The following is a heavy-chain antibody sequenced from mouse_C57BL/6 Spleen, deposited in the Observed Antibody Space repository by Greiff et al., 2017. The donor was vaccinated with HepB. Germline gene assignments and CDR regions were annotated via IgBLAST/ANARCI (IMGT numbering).Heavy chain of an antibody. D-gene: IGHD2-4*01. Sequence: VQVVESGAELARPGASVKISCKASGYAFSSSWMNWVKQRPGKGLEWIGRIYPGDGDTNYNGKFKGKATLTADKSSSTAYMQLSSLTSEDSAVYFCARSGDYGLGPRFAYWGQGTLVTVSA. CDR2: IYPGDGDT. CDR1: GYAFSSSW. CDR3: ARSGDYGLGPRFAY. J-gene: IGHJ3*01. V-gene: IGHV1-82*01.